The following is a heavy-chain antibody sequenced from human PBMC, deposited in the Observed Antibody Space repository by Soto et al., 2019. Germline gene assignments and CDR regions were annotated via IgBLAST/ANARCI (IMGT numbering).Heavy chain of an antibody. CDR1: GYTFTSYG. D-gene: IGHD3-22*01. CDR3: AREGPYYYDSSGSTFFDY. J-gene: IGHJ4*02. CDR2: ISAYNGNT. V-gene: IGHV1-18*01. Sequence: ASVKVSCKASGYTFTSYGISWVRQAPGQGLEWMGWISAYNGNTNYAQKLQGRVTMTTDTSTSTAYMELRSLRSDDTAVYYCAREGPYYYDSSGSTFFDYWGQGTLVTVS.